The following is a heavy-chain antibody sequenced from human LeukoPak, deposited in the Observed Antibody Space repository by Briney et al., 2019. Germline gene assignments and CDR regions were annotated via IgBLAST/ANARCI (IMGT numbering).Heavy chain of an antibody. CDR2: MCVWNDGSNE. J-gene: IGHJ6*02. CDR1: GFTFSNYG. D-gene: IGHD3-16*01. V-gene: IGHV3-33*01. Sequence: GGSLRLSCTASGFTFSNYGMHWLRQAPGKGREWGAVMCVWNDGSNEYYADSVKDRFTIARDNSKNTLYLQMVSLRAEDTADYYCARDRFPHDDAHYGMDVWGQGTTVTVSS. CDR3: ARDRFPHDDAHYGMDV.